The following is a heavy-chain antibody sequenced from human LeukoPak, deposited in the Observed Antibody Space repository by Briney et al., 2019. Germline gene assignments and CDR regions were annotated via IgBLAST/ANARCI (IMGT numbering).Heavy chain of an antibody. Sequence: PGGSLRLSCSASGXTVSSNYRSWVRQAPGKGLEWVSFNYSGGSTYYADSVKGRFTISRDNSKKTLYLQMNSLRAEDTAVYYCARDHYYGSGSYGLDPWGQGTLVTVSS. CDR2: NYSGGST. D-gene: IGHD3-10*01. CDR1: GXTVSSNY. V-gene: IGHV3-53*01. CDR3: ARDHYYGSGSYGLDP. J-gene: IGHJ5*02.